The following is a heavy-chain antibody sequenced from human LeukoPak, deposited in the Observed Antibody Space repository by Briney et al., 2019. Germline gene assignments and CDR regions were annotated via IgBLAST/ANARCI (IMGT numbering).Heavy chain of an antibody. J-gene: IGHJ3*02. CDR3: ARDLSGYYGSGSYAFDI. CDR2: IYYSGST. CDR1: GDSISSYY. V-gene: IGHV4-59*01. D-gene: IGHD3-10*01. Sequence: KASETLSLTCTVSGDSISSYYWSCIRQPPGKGLEWIGHIYYSGSTNYNPSLKSRVTISVDTSKNQFSLKLSSVTAEDTAVYYCARDLSGYYGSGSYAFDIWGQGTMVTVSS.